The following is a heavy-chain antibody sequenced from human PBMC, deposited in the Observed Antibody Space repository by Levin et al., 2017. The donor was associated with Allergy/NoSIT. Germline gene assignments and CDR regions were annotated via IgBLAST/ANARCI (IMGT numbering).Heavy chain of an antibody. CDR3: ARMHYYGSDYYFDY. V-gene: IGHV4-59*01. CDR1: GASISSYY. Sequence: SQTLSLTCTVSGASISSYYWSWIRQPPGKGLEWIGYIYYSRSTNYNASLKSRVTISVDTSNNQVSLRLSSVTAADTAVYYCARMHYYGSDYYFDYWGQGTLVTVSS. CDR2: IYYSRST. J-gene: IGHJ4*02. D-gene: IGHD3-10*01.